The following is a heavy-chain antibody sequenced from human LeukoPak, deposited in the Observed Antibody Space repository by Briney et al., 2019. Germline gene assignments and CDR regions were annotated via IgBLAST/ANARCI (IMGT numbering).Heavy chain of an antibody. Sequence: GGSLRLSCAASGFTFSSYSMNWVRQAPGKGLEWVSYISSSSSPIYYADSVKGRFTISRDNAKNSLYLQMNSLRAEDTAVYYCARLGVGNYFDYWGRGTLVTVSS. J-gene: IGHJ4*02. CDR1: GFTFSSYS. CDR2: ISSSSSPI. D-gene: IGHD3-3*01. CDR3: ARLGVGNYFDY. V-gene: IGHV3-48*01.